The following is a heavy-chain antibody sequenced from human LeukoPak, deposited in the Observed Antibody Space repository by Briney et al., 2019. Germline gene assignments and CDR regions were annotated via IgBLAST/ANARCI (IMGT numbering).Heavy chain of an antibody. J-gene: IGHJ6*02. CDR2: IYSSGNS. CDR3: ARDFSGTFYGNSYSGLDL. D-gene: IGHD1-26*01. CDR1: GASISSFY. Sequence: PSETLSLTCTVSGASISSFYWSWNRQPAGRGLEWIGRIYSSGNSKCDPSLKSRVTLSRDTSKNQLSLKLSSVTAADTGLYYCARDFSGTFYGNSYSGLDLWGRGTSVTVSS. V-gene: IGHV4-4*07.